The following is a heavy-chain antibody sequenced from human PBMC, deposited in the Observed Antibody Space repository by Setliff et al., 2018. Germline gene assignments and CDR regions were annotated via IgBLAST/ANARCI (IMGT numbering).Heavy chain of an antibody. Sequence: GASVKVSCKASGYTFFAYGIHWVRQAPGQGLEWMGWINAGNGNTKYSQKFQGRVTITRDTSASTAYMELSSLRSEDTAVYYCARDRDAAADYWGQGTLVTVSS. J-gene: IGHJ4*02. CDR1: GYTFFAYG. CDR3: ARDRDAAADY. D-gene: IGHD6-13*01. V-gene: IGHV1-3*01. CDR2: INAGNGNT.